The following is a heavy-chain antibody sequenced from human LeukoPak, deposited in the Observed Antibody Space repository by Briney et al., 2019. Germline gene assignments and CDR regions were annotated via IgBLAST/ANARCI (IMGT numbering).Heavy chain of an antibody. CDR2: IYHSGSA. Sequence: SQTLSLTCAVSGCSISSGGYSWSWIRQPPGKGLEWVGYIYHSGSAYYNPSLKSRVTISVDRSKNQFSLKLSSVTAADTAVYYCARAGGSDYDILTGYSSSCYFDYWGQGTLVTVSS. CDR3: ARAGGSDYDILTGYSSSCYFDY. D-gene: IGHD3-9*01. V-gene: IGHV4-30-2*01. J-gene: IGHJ4*02. CDR1: GCSISSGGYS.